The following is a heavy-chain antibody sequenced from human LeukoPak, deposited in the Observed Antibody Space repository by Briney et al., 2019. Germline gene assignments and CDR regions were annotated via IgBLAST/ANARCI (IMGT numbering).Heavy chain of an antibody. V-gene: IGHV4-31*03. CDR2: IYYSGST. CDR1: GGSISSGGYY. J-gene: IGHJ4*02. CDR3: ARMYSSSSVYFDY. Sequence: SETLSLTCTVSGGSISSGGYYWSWIRQHPGKGLEWIGYIYYSGSTYYNPSLKSRVTISVDTSKNQLSLKLSSVTAADTAVYYCARMYSSSSVYFDYWGQGTLVTVSS. D-gene: IGHD6-6*01.